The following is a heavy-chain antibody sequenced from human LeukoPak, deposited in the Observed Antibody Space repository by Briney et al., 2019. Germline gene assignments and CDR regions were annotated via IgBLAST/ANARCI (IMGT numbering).Heavy chain of an antibody. J-gene: IGHJ6*02. Sequence: SQTLSLTCAISGDSVSSNSAAWNWIRQSPSRGLEWLGRTYYRSKWYNDYAVSVKSRITINPDTSKNQFSLQLNSVTPEDTAVYYCARDQEAGVDYYYYGMDVWGQGTTDTVSS. V-gene: IGHV6-1*01. CDR3: ARDQEAGVDYYYYGMDV. CDR1: GDSVSSNSAA. CDR2: TYYRSKWYN. D-gene: IGHD2-8*01.